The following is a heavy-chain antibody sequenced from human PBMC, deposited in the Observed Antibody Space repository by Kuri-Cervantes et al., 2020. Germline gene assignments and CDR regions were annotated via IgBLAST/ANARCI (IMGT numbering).Heavy chain of an antibody. D-gene: IGHD3-10*01. Sequence: SETLSLTCVVSGSSIRNDYHWSWIRQPPGKGLEWIGEINHSGSTNYNPSLKSRVTISVDTSKKQFSLKLSSVTAADTAVYYCARAGSGRGWFDPWGQGTLVTVSS. CDR3: ARAGSGRGWFDP. CDR2: INHSGST. CDR1: GSSIRNDYH. V-gene: IGHV4-34*01. J-gene: IGHJ5*02.